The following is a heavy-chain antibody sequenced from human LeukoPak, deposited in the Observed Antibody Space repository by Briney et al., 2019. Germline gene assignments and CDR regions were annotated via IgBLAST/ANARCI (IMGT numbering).Heavy chain of an antibody. Sequence: PGGSLRLSCAASGFTFSNAWMSWVRQAPGKGLEWVGRIKSNPDGGTTDYAAPVKGRFTISRDDSKNTLHLQMNSLKSEDTGVYYCIHLTSGDDWGQGTLVTVSS. D-gene: IGHD3-10*01. J-gene: IGHJ4*02. CDR2: IKSNPDGGTT. CDR3: IHLTSGDD. CDR1: GFTFSNAW. V-gene: IGHV3-15*01.